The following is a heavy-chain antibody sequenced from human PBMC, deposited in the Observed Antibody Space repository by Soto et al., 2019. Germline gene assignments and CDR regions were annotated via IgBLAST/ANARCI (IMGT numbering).Heavy chain of an antibody. D-gene: IGHD6-13*01. CDR3: ARKGAAASYAHYYMDV. CDR2: VYYSGNT. Sequence: PSETLSLTCSVYGGSLSGYYWSWIRQPPGKGLEWIGYVYYSGNTNYNPSLESRVTISVDTSRNRFSLNLTSATAADTAVYYCARKGAAASYAHYYMDVWGRGTAVTVSS. V-gene: IGHV4-59*01. CDR1: GGSLSGYY. J-gene: IGHJ6*03.